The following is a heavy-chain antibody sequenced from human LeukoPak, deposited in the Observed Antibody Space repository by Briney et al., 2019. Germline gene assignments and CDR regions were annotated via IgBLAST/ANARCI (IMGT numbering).Heavy chain of an antibody. D-gene: IGHD3-10*01. J-gene: IGHJ6*03. Sequence: GASVKVSCKASGYTFTNYDINWVRQAPGQGLEWMGWINPNSGGTNYAQKFQGRVTMTRDTSISTAYMELSRLRSDDTAVYYCARVRYYYGSGSSLGYYYYYMDVWGKGTTVTVSS. CDR1: GYTFTNYD. CDR3: ARVRYYYGSGSSLGYYYYYMDV. V-gene: IGHV1-2*02. CDR2: INPNSGGT.